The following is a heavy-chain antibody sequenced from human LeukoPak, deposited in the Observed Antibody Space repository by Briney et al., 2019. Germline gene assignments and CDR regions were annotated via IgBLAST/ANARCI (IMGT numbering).Heavy chain of an antibody. V-gene: IGHV1-46*01. J-gene: IGHJ6*03. CDR1: GYTFTSYY. CDR2: INPSGGST. D-gene: IGHD6-13*01. CDR3: ARDLEAAAGTGFLGYYYMDV. Sequence: ASVKVSCKASGYTFTSYYMHWVRQAPGQGLEWMGIINPSGGSTSYAQKFQGRVTMTRDTSTSTVYTELSSLRSEDTAVYFCARDLEAAAGTGFLGYYYMDVWGKGTTVTVSS.